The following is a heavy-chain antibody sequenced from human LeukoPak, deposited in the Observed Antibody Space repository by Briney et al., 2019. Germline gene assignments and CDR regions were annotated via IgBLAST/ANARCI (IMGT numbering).Heavy chain of an antibody. V-gene: IGHV3-7*04. CDR3: ARGYGDHDAFDI. CDR2: IKQDGSEK. Sequence: GGSLRLSCAASGFTFSSYAMSWVRQAPGKGLEWVANIKQDGSEKYYVDSVKGRFTISRDNAKNSLYLQMNSLRAEDTAVYYCARGYGDHDAFDIWGQGTMVTVSS. J-gene: IGHJ3*02. D-gene: IGHD4-17*01. CDR1: GFTFSSYA.